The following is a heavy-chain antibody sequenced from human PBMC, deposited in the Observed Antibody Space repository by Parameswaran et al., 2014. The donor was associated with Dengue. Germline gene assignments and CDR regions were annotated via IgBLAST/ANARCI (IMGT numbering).Heavy chain of an antibody. Sequence: VRQAPGKGLEWVANIKEDGSEIYSVDSVRGRFTISRDNGKRSLYLQMNSLRAEDTAVYYCARVAHSYNVVQGDHYYYYYMDVWGKGTTVTVSS. CDR3: ARVAHSYNVVQGDHYYYYYMDV. J-gene: IGHJ6*03. V-gene: IGHV3-7*01. CDR2: IKEDGSEI. D-gene: IGHD3-10*01.